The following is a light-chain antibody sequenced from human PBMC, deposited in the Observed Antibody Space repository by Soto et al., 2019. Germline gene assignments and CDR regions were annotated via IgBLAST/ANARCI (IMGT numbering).Light chain of an antibody. J-gene: IGKJ2*01. Sequence: ENVLTQSPGTLSLSPGERATLSCRASQSFSSSYLAWYQQKPGQAPRVVIYGASSRATGIPDRFSGSGSGTDFTLTISRLEPEDFAVYYCQQYDSSPYTFGQGTKLEIK. CDR3: QQYDSSPYT. CDR1: QSFSSSY. V-gene: IGKV3-20*01. CDR2: GAS.